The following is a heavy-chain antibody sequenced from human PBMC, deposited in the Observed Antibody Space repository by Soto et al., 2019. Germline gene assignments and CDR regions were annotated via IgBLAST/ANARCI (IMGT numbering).Heavy chain of an antibody. Sequence: ASVKVSCKASGYTFTGYYMHWVRQAPGQGLEWMGWINPNSGGTNYAQKFQGWVTMTSDTSISTAYMELSRLRSDDTAVYYCARELSYGMDVWGQGTTVTVSS. CDR1: GYTFTGYY. V-gene: IGHV1-2*04. CDR3: ARELSYGMDV. CDR2: INPNSGGT. J-gene: IGHJ6*02.